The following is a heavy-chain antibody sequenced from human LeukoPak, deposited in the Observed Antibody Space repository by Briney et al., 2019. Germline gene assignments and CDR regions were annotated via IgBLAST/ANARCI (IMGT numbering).Heavy chain of an antibody. V-gene: IGHV3-7*01. CDR2: IKQDGSVK. CDR1: GFTSGSYW. Sequence: GGSLRLSCAASGFTSGSYWMSWVRQAPGKGLEWVANIKQDGSVKYYVDSVRGRFTISRDNAKNSLYLQMNSLRAEDTAVYYCARDRGSSGWYEFDYWGQGTLVTVSS. D-gene: IGHD6-19*01. J-gene: IGHJ4*02. CDR3: ARDRGSSGWYEFDY.